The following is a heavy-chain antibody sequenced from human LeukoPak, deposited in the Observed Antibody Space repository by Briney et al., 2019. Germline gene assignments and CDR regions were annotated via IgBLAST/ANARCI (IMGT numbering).Heavy chain of an antibody. D-gene: IGHD2-8*01. Sequence: WETLSLTCSVSGGSITYYYCNWIRQAPGKGLEWIGDIYTSGSTNYNPSLKSRVTMSVDTSNNQVSLKLSSVTAADTAVYYCAKWGDAFDLRGQGTMVTVSS. CDR3: AKWGDAFDL. CDR1: GGSITYYY. J-gene: IGHJ3*01. V-gene: IGHV4-4*09. CDR2: IYTSGST.